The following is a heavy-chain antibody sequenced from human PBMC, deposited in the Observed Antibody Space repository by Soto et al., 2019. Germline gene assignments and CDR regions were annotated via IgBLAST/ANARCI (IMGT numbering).Heavy chain of an antibody. CDR3: ASGQQVILRYYYGLDV. CDR1: GFTVSTNY. J-gene: IGHJ6*02. D-gene: IGHD6-13*01. Sequence: QPGGSLRLSCAVSGFTVSTNYMSWVRRAPGKGLEWVSVIYYDDGSTYYADSVKGRFSISRDSSRNTLYLQMNSLRAEDTAVYYCASGQQVILRYYYGLDVWGQGTTVTVSS. CDR2: IYYDDGST. V-gene: IGHV3-53*01.